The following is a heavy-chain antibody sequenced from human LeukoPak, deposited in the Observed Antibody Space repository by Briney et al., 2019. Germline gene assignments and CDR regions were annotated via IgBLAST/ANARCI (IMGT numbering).Heavy chain of an antibody. V-gene: IGHV3-15*01. CDR1: GLIFRDAW. Sequence: GGSLRLSCAVSGLIFRDAWLCWLRQAPGKGLEWIGRTIGGNGPADYAAPVKGRFTISRDYSKDTMYLHMNSLKTEDTAVYYCTGIATVLTVDIWVQGTRVTVSS. D-gene: IGHD2-21*01. J-gene: IGHJ4*02. CDR3: TGIATVLTVDI. CDR2: TIGGNGPA.